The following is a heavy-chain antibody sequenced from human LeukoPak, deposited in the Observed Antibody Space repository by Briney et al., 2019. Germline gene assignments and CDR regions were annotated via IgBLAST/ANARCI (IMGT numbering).Heavy chain of an antibody. J-gene: IGHJ4*02. CDR3: ARDKGRSGGSYYFDY. CDR2: INPNSGGT. CDR1: GYTFTGYY. V-gene: IGHV1-2*02. D-gene: IGHD2-15*01. Sequence: ASVKVSCKASGYTFTGYYMHWVRQAPGQGLEWMGWINPNSGGTNYAQKFQGRVTMTRDTSISTAYMELSRLRSDDTAVYYCARDKGRSGGSYYFDYWGQGTLVTVSS.